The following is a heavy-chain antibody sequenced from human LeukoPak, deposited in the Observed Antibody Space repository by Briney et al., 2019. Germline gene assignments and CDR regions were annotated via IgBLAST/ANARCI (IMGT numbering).Heavy chain of an antibody. Sequence: SETMSLTXTVSGGSISSYYWSWIRQPAGKGLEWIGRIYTSGSTNYNPSLKRRVTMSVDPSKNQFSLKLSSVTAADTAVYYCARLGKGNWFDPWGQGTLVTVSS. D-gene: IGHD3-10*01. CDR3: ARLGKGNWFDP. CDR2: IYTSGST. J-gene: IGHJ5*02. V-gene: IGHV4-4*07. CDR1: GGSISSYY.